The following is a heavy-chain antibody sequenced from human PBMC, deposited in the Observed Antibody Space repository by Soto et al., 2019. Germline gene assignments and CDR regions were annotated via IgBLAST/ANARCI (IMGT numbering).Heavy chain of an antibody. CDR2: IIPIFGTT. CDR1: GGTFSSYP. J-gene: IGHJ6*02. V-gene: IGHV1-69*12. CDR3: ARCVGQVSCYYGMDV. Sequence: QVQLVQSGAEMKKPGSSVKVSCKASGGTFSSYPISWVRQAPGQGLEWMGGIIPIFGTTNYAQKFQCRVTITAGESTSTAYMELSSLRSEDTAVYYFARCVGQVSCYYGMDVWGQGTTVTVSS. D-gene: IGHD1-26*01.